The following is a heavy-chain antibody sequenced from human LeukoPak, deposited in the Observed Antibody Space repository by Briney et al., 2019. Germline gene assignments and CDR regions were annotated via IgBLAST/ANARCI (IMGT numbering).Heavy chain of an antibody. CDR1: GYTFTGYY. J-gene: IGHJ3*02. Sequence: ASVKVSCKASGYTFTGYYMHWVRQAPGQGLEWMGWINPNSGGTNYAQKFQGRVTMTRDTSISTAYMELSRLRSDDTAVYYCARVVGQWLVRDAFDIWGQGTMVTVSS. D-gene: IGHD6-19*01. CDR3: ARVVGQWLVRDAFDI. CDR2: INPNSGGT. V-gene: IGHV1-2*02.